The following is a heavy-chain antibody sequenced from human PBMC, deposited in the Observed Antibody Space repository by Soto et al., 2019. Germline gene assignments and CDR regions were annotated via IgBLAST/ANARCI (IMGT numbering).Heavy chain of an antibody. CDR2: VYNSATK. CDR3: ASRIAVPGRSGYSQF. CDR1: GASICITVVA. V-gene: IGHV4-39*01. Sequence: SGTLALTCSVSGASICITVVAGSWIRQPPGKGLEWIVSVYNSATKFYNPSLESRVTLSVDASKNQFSLKLSSVSAADTAVYFCASRIAVPGRSGYSQFWGQGTLVPVSS. D-gene: IGHD6-19*01. J-gene: IGHJ4*02.